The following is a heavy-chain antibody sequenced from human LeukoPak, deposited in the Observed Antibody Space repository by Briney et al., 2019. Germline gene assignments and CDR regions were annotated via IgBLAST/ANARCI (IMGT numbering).Heavy chain of an antibody. J-gene: IGHJ6*02. Sequence: GGSLRLSCAVSGFTFSTYSMNWVRQAPGKGLEWVSYISSSSSTIYYADSVKGRFTISRDNAKNSLYLQMNSLRAEDTAVYYCARAEDYGMDVWGQGTTVTVSS. CDR1: GFTFSTYS. CDR2: ISSSSSTI. CDR3: ARAEDYGMDV. V-gene: IGHV3-48*04.